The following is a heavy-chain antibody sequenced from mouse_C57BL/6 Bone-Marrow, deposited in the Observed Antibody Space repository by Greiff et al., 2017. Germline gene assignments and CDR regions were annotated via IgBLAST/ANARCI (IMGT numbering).Heavy chain of an antibody. J-gene: IGHJ1*03. V-gene: IGHV1-39*01. Sequence: VQLKESGPELVKPGASVKISCKASGYSFTDYNMNWVKQSNGKSLEWIGVINPNYGTTSYNQKFKGKATLTVDQSSSTAYMQLNSLTSEDSAVYYCARAEDICGNYPHRYFGVWGTGTTVTVSS. CDR3: ARAEDICGNYPHRYFGV. CDR2: INPNYGTT. CDR1: GYSFTDYN. D-gene: IGHD2-1*01.